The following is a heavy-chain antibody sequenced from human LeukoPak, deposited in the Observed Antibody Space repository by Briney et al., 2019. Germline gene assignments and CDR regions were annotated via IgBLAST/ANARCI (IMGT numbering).Heavy chain of an antibody. CDR2: INHYGNT. J-gene: IGHJ4*02. D-gene: IGHD6-19*01. V-gene: IGHV4-34*01. CDR1: GESFSGYF. Sequence: SETLALTCAVYGESFSGYFWSWIRRPPGKGLEWIGEINHYGNTNYNPSLKSRVTISVDTSKNQFSLKLSSVTAADTAVYYCARGQYKSGWYYEYWGQGTLVTVS. CDR3: ARGQYKSGWYYEY.